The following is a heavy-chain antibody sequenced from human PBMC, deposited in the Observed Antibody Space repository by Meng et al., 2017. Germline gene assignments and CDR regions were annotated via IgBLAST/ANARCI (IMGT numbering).Heavy chain of an antibody. D-gene: IGHD6-6*01. Sequence: SVKVSCKGSGYSFTSYWIGWVRQRPGKGLEWMGGIIPIFGTANYAQKFQGRVTITTDESTSTAYMELSSLRSEDTAVYYCARTPEYSSSSFIHYCYYYGMDVWGQGTTVTVSS. CDR2: IIPIFGTA. J-gene: IGHJ6*02. CDR1: GYSFTSYW. CDR3: ARTPEYSSSSFIHYCYYYGMDV. V-gene: IGHV1-69*05.